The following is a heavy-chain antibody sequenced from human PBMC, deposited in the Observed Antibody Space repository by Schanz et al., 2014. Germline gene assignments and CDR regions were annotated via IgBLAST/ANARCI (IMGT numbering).Heavy chain of an antibody. V-gene: IGHV1-46*01. Sequence: QVHLEQSGPEVKKPGVSVKVSCKASGYTFTSYYMHCVRQAPGQGLEWMGLINPYDDTIDYAKKFQGRFTMTRDTSTTTVYMELSSLRSDDTAMYYCVTEKRMESGTWAKAFDIWGQGTWVTVSS. CDR3: VTEKRMESGTWAKAFDI. J-gene: IGHJ3*02. CDR1: GYTFTSYY. D-gene: IGHD3-3*01. CDR2: INPYDDTI.